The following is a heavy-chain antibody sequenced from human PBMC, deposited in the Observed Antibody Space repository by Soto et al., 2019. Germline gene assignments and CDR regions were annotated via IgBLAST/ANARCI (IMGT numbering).Heavy chain of an antibody. V-gene: IGHV3-30*18. CDR3: AKDYRYYYYMDV. Sequence: QVQLVESGGGVVQPGRSLRLSCAASGFTFSSYGMHWVRQAPGKGLEWVAVISYDGSNKYYADSVKGRFTISRDNSTNTVYLQMNSLRAEDTDVYYCAKDYRYYYYMDVWGKGTTVTVSS. J-gene: IGHJ6*03. CDR1: GFTFSSYG. CDR2: ISYDGSNK.